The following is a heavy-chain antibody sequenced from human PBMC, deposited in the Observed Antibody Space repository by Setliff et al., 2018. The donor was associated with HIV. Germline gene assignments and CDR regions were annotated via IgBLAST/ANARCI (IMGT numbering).Heavy chain of an antibody. D-gene: IGHD3-10*01. CDR1: GGSISSYY. CDR3: ARSARFFYSSGSRRYFDL. V-gene: IGHV4-4*08. CDR2: IYTSESS. J-gene: IGHJ2*01. Sequence: SETLSLTCSVSGGSISSYYWSWIRQPPGKGLEWIGYIYTSESSNYNPSLKSRVTFSVDTSRNQFSLKLSSVTAADTAVYYCARSARFFYSSGSRRYFDLCVRGTLVTVSS.